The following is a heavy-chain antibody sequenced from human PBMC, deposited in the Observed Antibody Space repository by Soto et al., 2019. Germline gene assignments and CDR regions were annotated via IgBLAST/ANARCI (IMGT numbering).Heavy chain of an antibody. D-gene: IGHD2-2*01. Sequence: PGESLKISCKTSGYSFTSYWIGWVRQMPGKGMEWMGNIYPYDSDTRYSPSFQGQVTISADTSLTTAYLQWSGLRASDTAMYFCARHLVGSTRGNFDYWGQGTLVTVPS. CDR3: ARHLVGSTRGNFDY. V-gene: IGHV5-51*01. CDR1: GYSFTSYW. J-gene: IGHJ4*01. CDR2: IYPYDSDT.